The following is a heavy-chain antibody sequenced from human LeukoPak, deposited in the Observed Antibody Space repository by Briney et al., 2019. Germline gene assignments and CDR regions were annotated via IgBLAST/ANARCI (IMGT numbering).Heavy chain of an antibody. Sequence: PSETLSLTCTVSGGSISSYYWSWIRQPPGKGLEWIGYIYYSGSTNYNPSLKSRVTISVDTPKNQFSLKLSSVTAADTAVYYCARGPAVPYYDILTGYGPCYFDYWGQGTLVTVSS. CDR3: ARGPAVPYYDILTGYGPCYFDY. V-gene: IGHV4-59*01. D-gene: IGHD3-9*01. J-gene: IGHJ4*02. CDR1: GGSISSYY. CDR2: IYYSGST.